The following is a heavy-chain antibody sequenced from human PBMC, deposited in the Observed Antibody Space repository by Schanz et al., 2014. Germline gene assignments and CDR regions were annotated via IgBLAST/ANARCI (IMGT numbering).Heavy chain of an antibody. CDR1: GFTFSSYG. CDR2: IKQHGNEK. J-gene: IGHJ6*02. V-gene: IGHV3-7*01. CDR3: ARDTSYGMDV. Sequence: VQLVESGGGVVQFGRSLRLSCVASGFTFSSYGMHWVRQAPGKGLEWVANIKQHGNEKYYVDSVKGRFTISRDNAKISLYLQMNSLRVEDTAVYYCARDTSYGMDVWGQGTTVTVSS.